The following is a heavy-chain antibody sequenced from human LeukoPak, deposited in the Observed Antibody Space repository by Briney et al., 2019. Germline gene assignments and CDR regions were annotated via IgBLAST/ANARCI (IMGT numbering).Heavy chain of an antibody. V-gene: IGHV4-39*07. CDR2: IYYSGST. Sequence: SETLSLTCTVSGGSISNYYWGWIRQPPGKGLEWIGSIYYSGSTYYNPSLKSRVTISVDTSKNQFSLKLSSVTAADTAVYYCAREDTYGSGSRWRFDPWGQGTLSPSPQ. CDR1: GGSISNYY. CDR3: AREDTYGSGSRWRFDP. J-gene: IGHJ5*02. D-gene: IGHD3-10*01.